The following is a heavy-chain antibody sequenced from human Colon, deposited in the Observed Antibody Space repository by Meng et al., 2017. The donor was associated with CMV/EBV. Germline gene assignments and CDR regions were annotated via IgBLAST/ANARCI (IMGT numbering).Heavy chain of an antibody. D-gene: IGHD2-2*01. CDR2: INSDGSST. CDR3: VRDWCSSNSCYLDY. Sequence: GGSLRLSCAASGFTFSSYWMHWVRQAPGKGLVWVSRINSDGSSTSYADSVKGRFTISRDNAKNTLYLQMNSLRAEDAAVYYCVRDWCSSNSCYLDYWGQGTLVTVSS. CDR1: GFTFSSYW. J-gene: IGHJ4*02. V-gene: IGHV3-74*01.